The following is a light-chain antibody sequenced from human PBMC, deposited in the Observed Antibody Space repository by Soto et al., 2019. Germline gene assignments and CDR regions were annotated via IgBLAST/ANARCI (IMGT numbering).Light chain of an antibody. CDR3: HQRNK. CDR2: GAS. V-gene: IGKV3D-20*02. Sequence: EILLTQSPGTLSLSPWERATLSCRASQSVTSNYLAWYQQKPGQAPRLLISGASSRAAGISARFSGSRSGTDFTLTISSLEPEDFGVYFCHQRNKFGQGTRLEIK. CDR1: QSVTSNY. J-gene: IGKJ5*01.